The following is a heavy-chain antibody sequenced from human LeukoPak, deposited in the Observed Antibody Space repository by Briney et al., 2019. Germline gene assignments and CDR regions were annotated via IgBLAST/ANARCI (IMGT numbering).Heavy chain of an antibody. CDR1: GGSISSYY. CDR2: IYYSGST. V-gene: IGHV4-59*08. Sequence: SETLSLTCTVSGGSISSYYWSWIRQPPGKGLEWIGYIYYSGSTNYNPSPKSRVTISVDTSKNQFSLKLSSVTAADTAVYYCARLSGDDFWSGYTYYFDYWGQGTLVTVSS. CDR3: ARLSGDDFWSGYTYYFDY. J-gene: IGHJ4*02. D-gene: IGHD3-3*01.